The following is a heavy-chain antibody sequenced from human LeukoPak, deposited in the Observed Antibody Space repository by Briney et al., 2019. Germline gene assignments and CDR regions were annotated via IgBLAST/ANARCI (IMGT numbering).Heavy chain of an antibody. CDR1: GGSISSGGHY. V-gene: IGHV4-61*08. CDR2: IYYSGST. D-gene: IGHD2-2*01. Sequence: PSETVSLTCTVSGGSISSGGHYWSWIRQPPGKGLEWIGYIYYSGSTNYNPSLKSRVTISVDTSKNQFSLKLSSVTAADTAVYYCARPGYCSSTSCYQGLDYWGQGTLVTVSS. J-gene: IGHJ4*02. CDR3: ARPGYCSSTSCYQGLDY.